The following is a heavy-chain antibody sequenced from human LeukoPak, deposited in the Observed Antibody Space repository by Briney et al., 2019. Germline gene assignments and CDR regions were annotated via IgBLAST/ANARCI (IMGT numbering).Heavy chain of an antibody. Sequence: ASVKVSCKASGYTFTGYYMHWVRQAPGQGLEWMGWINANSGGTNYAQKFQGRVTMTRGTSISTAYMELSRLRSHDTAVYYCARDASGAPYNWFDPWGQGTLVTVSS. CDR1: GYTFTGYY. CDR2: INANSGGT. J-gene: IGHJ5*02. V-gene: IGHV1-2*02. CDR3: ARDASGAPYNWFDP.